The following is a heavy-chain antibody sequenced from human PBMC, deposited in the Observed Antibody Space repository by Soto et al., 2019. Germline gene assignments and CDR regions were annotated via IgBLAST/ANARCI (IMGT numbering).Heavy chain of an antibody. Sequence: GGSLRLSCAASGFTFSSYAMSWVRQAPGKGLEWVSAISGSGGSTYYADSVKGRFTISRDNSKNTLYLQMNSLRAEDTAVYYCAKVGYCSGGSCLWNFYYYYMAVWGKGTTVTVSS. CDR2: ISGSGGST. CDR3: AKVGYCSGGSCLWNFYYYYMAV. J-gene: IGHJ6*03. D-gene: IGHD2-15*01. V-gene: IGHV3-23*01. CDR1: GFTFSSYA.